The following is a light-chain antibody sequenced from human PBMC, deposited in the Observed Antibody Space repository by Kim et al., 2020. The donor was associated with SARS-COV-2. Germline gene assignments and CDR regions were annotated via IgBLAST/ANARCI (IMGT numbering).Light chain of an antibody. V-gene: IGKV1-5*03. CDR1: QNINRW. CDR3: QQYASLPLT. Sequence: ACVGDRVTNTCRASQNINRWLGWHQQKPGKAPKALIYTASDLESGVPSRFSGHGSGTEFTLSISSLQPEDSATYYCQQYASLPLTFGQGNKVDIK. J-gene: IGKJ1*01. CDR2: TAS.